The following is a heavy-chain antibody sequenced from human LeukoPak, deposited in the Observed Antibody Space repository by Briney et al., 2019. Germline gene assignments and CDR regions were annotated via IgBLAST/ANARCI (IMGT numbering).Heavy chain of an antibody. J-gene: IGHJ3*02. CDR3: AREGGYSYQLTEGGDAFDI. D-gene: IGHD5-18*01. V-gene: IGHV1-18*04. CDR2: ISAYNGNT. CDR1: GYTFTSYG. Sequence: ASVKVSCKASGYTFTSYGISWVRQAPGQGLEWMGWISAYNGNTNYAQKLQGRVTMTTDTSTSTAYMELRSLRSDDTAVYYCAREGGYSYQLTEGGDAFDIWGQGTMVTVSS.